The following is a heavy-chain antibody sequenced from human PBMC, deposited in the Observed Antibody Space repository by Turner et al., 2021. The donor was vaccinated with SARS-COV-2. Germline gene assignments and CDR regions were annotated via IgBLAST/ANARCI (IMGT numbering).Heavy chain of an antibody. CDR2: ISYDGSNK. Sequence: QVQLVESGGGVVKPGRSLRLSCAASGFTFSSYTLHWVRQAPGKVMEWVAVISYDGSNKYYADSVKGRFTISRDNSKNTLYLQMNSLRAEDTALYYCAREKLAAAGPPFDYWGQGTLVTVSS. J-gene: IGHJ4*02. V-gene: IGHV3-30-3*01. D-gene: IGHD6-13*01. CDR3: AREKLAAAGPPFDY. CDR1: GFTFSSYT.